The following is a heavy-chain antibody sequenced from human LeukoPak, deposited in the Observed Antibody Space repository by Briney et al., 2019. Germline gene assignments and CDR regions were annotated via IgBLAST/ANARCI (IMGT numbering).Heavy chain of an antibody. J-gene: IGHJ4*02. CDR1: GGSITSSSYY. Sequence: SETLSLTCTVSGGSITSSSYYWGWIRQPPGKGLEWIWTIYHSGSTYYNPSLKSRVTISVDTSKNQFSLKLSSVTAADTAVYYCARDRGYYDSSGPLYYFDYWGQGTLVTVSS. CDR2: IYHSGST. CDR3: ARDRGYYDSSGPLYYFDY. D-gene: IGHD3-22*01. V-gene: IGHV4-39*02.